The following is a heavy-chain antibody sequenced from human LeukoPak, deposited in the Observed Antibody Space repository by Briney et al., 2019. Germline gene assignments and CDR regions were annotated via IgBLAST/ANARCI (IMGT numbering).Heavy chain of an antibody. CDR1: GITFNNFG. J-gene: IGHJ4*02. CDR2: ISNGGHHT. CDR3: AKVISSYSGYDSY. V-gene: IGHV3-23*01. D-gene: IGHD5-12*01. Sequence: GGSLRLSCAASGITFNNFGMSWVRQAPGKGLEWVSSISNGGHHTYYADSVRGRFTTSRDNSKNTLYLQMDSLRAEDTAVYFCAKVISSYSGYDSYWGQGTLVTVSS.